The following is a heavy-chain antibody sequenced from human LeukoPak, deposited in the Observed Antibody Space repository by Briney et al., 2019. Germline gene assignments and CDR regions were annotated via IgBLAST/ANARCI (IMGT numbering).Heavy chain of an antibody. D-gene: IGHD3-22*01. Sequence: ASVKVSCKASGGTFSSYAISWVRQAPGQGLEWMGGIIPIFGTANYAQKFQGRVTITAGESTSTAYMELSSLRSEDTAVYYCARVPYYYDSSGYYPDRYYYYYMDVWGKGTTVTVSS. V-gene: IGHV1-69*13. CDR3: ARVPYYYDSSGYYPDRYYYYYMDV. CDR1: GGTFSSYA. J-gene: IGHJ6*03. CDR2: IIPIFGTA.